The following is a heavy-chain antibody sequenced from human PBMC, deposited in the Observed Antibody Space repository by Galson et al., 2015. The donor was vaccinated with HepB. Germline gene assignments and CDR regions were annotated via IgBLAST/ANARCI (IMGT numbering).Heavy chain of an antibody. Sequence: SLRLSCAASGFTFSSYAMHWVRQAPGKGLEWVAVISYDGSNKYYADSVKGRFTISRDNSKNTLYLQMNSLRAEDTAVYYCASSIAARTIDYWGQGTLVTVSS. V-gene: IGHV3-30-3*01. CDR2: ISYDGSNK. CDR3: ASSIAARTIDY. D-gene: IGHD6-6*01. CDR1: GFTFSSYA. J-gene: IGHJ4*02.